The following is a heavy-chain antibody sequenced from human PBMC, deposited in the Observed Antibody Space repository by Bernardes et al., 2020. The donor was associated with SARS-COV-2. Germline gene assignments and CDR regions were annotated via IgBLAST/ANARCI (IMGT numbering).Heavy chain of an antibody. CDR3: AKFGLEAEMDW. Sequence: GGSLRLSCAASGFSFSSYWMHWVRQVPGKGLEWLANINRDGSEEYYVDSVRGRFTISRDNAKNSLYLQMNNLGVEDTAVYHCAKFGLEAEMDWWGQGILAIVSS. J-gene: IGHJ4*02. CDR1: GFSFSSYW. D-gene: IGHD3-9*01. CDR2: INRDGSEE. V-gene: IGHV3-7*01.